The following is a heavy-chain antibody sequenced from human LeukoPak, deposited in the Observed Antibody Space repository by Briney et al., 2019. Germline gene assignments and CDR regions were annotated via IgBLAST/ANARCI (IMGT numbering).Heavy chain of an antibody. J-gene: IGHJ4*02. V-gene: IGHV3-30*04. CDR1: GFTFSSYA. CDR2: ISYDGSNK. D-gene: IGHD3-3*01. CDR3: ARGGITIFGGIIYQDY. Sequence: GGSLRLSCAASGFTFSSYAMHWVRQAPGKGLEWVAVISYDGSNKNYADSVKGRFTISRDNSKNTLYLQMNSLRAEDTAFYYCARGGITIFGGIIYQDYWGQGTLVTVSS.